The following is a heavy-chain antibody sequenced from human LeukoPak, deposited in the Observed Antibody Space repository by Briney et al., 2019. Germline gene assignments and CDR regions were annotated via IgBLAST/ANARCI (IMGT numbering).Heavy chain of an antibody. CDR2: IYYSGRS. CDR3: ARVPLSTAYLHYYSMDV. Sequence: SETLSLTCTVSGGSISSSSYYWGWIRQPPGTGLEWIGSIYYSGRSYYKVSLKSRVIISLDTPNNQFSLKVSSVTAADTALYYCARVPLSTAYLHYYSMDVWGKGTTVTVSS. J-gene: IGHJ6*03. CDR1: GGSISSSSYY. D-gene: IGHD2-21*02. V-gene: IGHV4-39*07.